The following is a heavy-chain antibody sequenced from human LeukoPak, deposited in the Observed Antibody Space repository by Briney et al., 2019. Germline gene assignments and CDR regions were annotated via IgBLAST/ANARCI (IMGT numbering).Heavy chain of an antibody. CDR3: ARPRGCGSSRCNNFDY. CDR1: GFTFSGFS. CDR2: MNEHGSEI. V-gene: IGHV3-7*01. D-gene: IGHD2-2*01. J-gene: IGHJ4*02. Sequence: GGSLRLSCAVSGFTFSGFSMSWVRQAPGKGLEWVAKMNEHGSEIFYVDSVKGRFTISRDNAKNSLYLQMNRLRAEDTAVYYCARPRGCGSSRCNNFDYWGQGTLVTVSS.